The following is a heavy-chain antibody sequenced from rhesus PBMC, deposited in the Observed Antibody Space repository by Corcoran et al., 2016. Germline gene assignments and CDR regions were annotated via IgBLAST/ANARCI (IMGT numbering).Heavy chain of an antibody. CDR2: IYGSSGST. J-gene: IGHJ4*01. CDR3: ARERESGRLY. D-gene: IGHD1-14*01. Sequence: QVQLQESGPGLVKPSETLSLTCAVSGGSISSGYGWSWIRQPPGKGLEWIGRIYGSSGSTYDNPARKSRGTISKDTAKNQVSLKLSSVTAADTAVDDCARERESGRLYWGQGVLVTVSA. CDR1: GGSISSGYG. V-gene: IGHV4S7*01.